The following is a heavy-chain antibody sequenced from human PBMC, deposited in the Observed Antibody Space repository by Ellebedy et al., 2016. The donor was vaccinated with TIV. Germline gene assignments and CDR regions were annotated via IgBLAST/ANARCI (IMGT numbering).Heavy chain of an antibody. J-gene: IGHJ4*02. CDR3: ARVALYDFWSGSPFDY. CDR1: GFSFGNFA. Sequence: GESLKISCAASGFSFGNFAMHWVRQAPGKGLDWVAVISYDGSNKHYADSVKGRFTISRDNSKDTLYLQMNSLRADDTAVYYCARVALYDFWSGSPFDYWGQGSLVTVSS. CDR2: ISYDGSNK. V-gene: IGHV3-30-3*01. D-gene: IGHD3-3*01.